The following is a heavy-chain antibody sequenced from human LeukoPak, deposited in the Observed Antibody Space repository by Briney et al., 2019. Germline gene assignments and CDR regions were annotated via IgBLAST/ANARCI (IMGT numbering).Heavy chain of an antibody. J-gene: IGHJ6*02. CDR3: AKAPIPELYGMDV. D-gene: IGHD1-14*01. Sequence: GRSLRLSCAASGFTFDDYAMHWVRQAPGKGLEWVSGISWNSGSIGYADSAKGRFTISRDNAKNSLYLQMNSLRAEDTALYYCAKAPIPELYGMDVWGQGTTVTVSS. CDR1: GFTFDDYA. V-gene: IGHV3-9*01. CDR2: ISWNSGSI.